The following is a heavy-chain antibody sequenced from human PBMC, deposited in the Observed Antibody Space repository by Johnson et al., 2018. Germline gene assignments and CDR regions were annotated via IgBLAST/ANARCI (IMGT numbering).Heavy chain of an antibody. D-gene: IGHD2-21*02. CDR1: GFTFNMFP. J-gene: IGHJ4*02. V-gene: IGHV3-30-3*01. CDR2: ISYDGRNK. Sequence: QVQLVQSGGGVVQPGRSXRLSCAASGFTFNMFPLHWVRQAPGKGLEWVAVISYDGRNKYYADSVKGRFTISRDNSKNTLYLQINSLTTDDTAVYYCAREWRGDEGTEPDFDYWGLGTLVTVSS. CDR3: AREWRGDEGTEPDFDY.